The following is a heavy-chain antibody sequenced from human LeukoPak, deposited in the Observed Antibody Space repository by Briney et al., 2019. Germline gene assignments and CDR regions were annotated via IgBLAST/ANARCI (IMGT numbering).Heavy chain of an antibody. CDR1: GFTFSTYG. V-gene: IGHV3-30*02. CDR3: AKDQGRTQLYLLPYFDY. J-gene: IGHJ4*02. Sequence: GGSLRLSCAASGFTFSTYGMHWVRQAPGKGLEWVAFLRYDGSNKYHAGSVKGRFTISRDNSKNTLYLQMNSLKAEDTAVYYCAKDQGRTQLYLLPYFDYWGQGTLVTVSS. D-gene: IGHD5-18*01. CDR2: LRYDGSNK.